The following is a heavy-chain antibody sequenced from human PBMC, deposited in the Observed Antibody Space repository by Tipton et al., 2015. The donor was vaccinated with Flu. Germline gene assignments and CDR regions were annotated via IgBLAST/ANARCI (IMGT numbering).Heavy chain of an antibody. CDR1: GDSISNYY. CDR3: AKSGSYLEYLQH. CDR2: IYTSGST. Sequence: GLVKPSETLSLTCTVSGDSISNYYWGWIRQPAGKGLQWIGRIYTSGSTDYNPSLKGRVTMSVDTSKNQFSLKLSSVTAADTAVYYCAKSGSYLEYLQHWGQGTLVTVSS. V-gene: IGHV4-4*07. D-gene: IGHD1-26*01. J-gene: IGHJ1*01.